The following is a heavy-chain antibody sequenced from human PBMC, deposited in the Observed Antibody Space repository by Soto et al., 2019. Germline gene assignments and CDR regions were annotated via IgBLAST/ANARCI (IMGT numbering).Heavy chain of an antibody. V-gene: IGHV4-30-4*01. CDR2: IYYSGST. Sequence: QVQLQESGPGLVKPSQTLSLTCTVSGGSISSGDYYWSWIRQPPGKGLEWIGYIYYSGSTYYNPSLKIRVTISVDTSKNQFSLKLSSVTAADTAVYYCAGAFATGIAAAVDYGMDVWGQGTTVTVSS. D-gene: IGHD6-13*01. CDR1: GGSISSGDYY. CDR3: AGAFATGIAAAVDYGMDV. J-gene: IGHJ6*02.